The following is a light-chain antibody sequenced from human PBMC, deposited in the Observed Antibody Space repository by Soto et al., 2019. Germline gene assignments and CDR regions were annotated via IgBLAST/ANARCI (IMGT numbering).Light chain of an antibody. Sequence: EIVLTQSPATLSVSQGERASLSCRASGRVSSNLAWYQQKPGQAPRLLIYNSFTKATGIPARVSGSGSGTEFTLTISSLQFEDFAVYYCQQYNEWPLTFGGGTKVEIK. CDR2: NSF. V-gene: IGKV3-15*01. J-gene: IGKJ4*01. CDR3: QQYNEWPLT. CDR1: GRVSSN.